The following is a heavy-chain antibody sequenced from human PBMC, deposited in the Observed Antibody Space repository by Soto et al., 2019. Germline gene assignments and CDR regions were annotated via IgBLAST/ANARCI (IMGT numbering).Heavy chain of an antibody. CDR3: ARRGGYDRLDS. D-gene: IGHD5-12*01. CDR2: IYYNGNT. CDR1: GGSISTGDYY. J-gene: IGHJ5*01. V-gene: IGHV4-31*03. Sequence: SETLSLTCTVSGGSISTGDYYWSWIRQHPAKGLEWIGYIYYNGNTLYNPSLKSRITISVDTSKNQFSLKLSSVTAADTAVYYCARRGGYDRLDSWGQGTLVTVSS.